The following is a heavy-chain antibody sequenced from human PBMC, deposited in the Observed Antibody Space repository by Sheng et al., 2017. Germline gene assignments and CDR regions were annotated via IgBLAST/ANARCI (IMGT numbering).Heavy chain of an antibody. D-gene: IGHD3-10*01. CDR1: GFTFSSYS. Sequence: EVQLVESGGGLVKPGGSLRLSCAASGFTFSSYSMNWVRQAPGKGLEWVSSISSSSSYIYYADSVKGRFTISRDNAKNSLYLQMNSLRAEDTAVYYCARGLAWAATGYFDYWGQGTLVTVSS. CDR2: ISSSSSYI. V-gene: IGHV3-21*01. J-gene: IGHJ4*02. CDR3: ARGLAWAATGYFDY.